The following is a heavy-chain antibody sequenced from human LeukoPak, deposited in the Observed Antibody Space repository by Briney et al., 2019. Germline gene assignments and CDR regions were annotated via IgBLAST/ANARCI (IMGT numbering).Heavy chain of an antibody. CDR3: ARGPNSNWSGLDF. CDR1: GFSFSGHW. CDR2: ISSTGSTT. V-gene: IGHV3-74*01. Sequence: GGSLRLSRIASGFSFSGHWMHWARQLPGKGLVWVSRISSTGSTTSYADSVKGRFTVSRDNAKNTLYLQVNNLRAEDTAVYYCARGPNSNWSGLDFWGQGTLLTVSS. D-gene: IGHD6-6*01. J-gene: IGHJ4*02.